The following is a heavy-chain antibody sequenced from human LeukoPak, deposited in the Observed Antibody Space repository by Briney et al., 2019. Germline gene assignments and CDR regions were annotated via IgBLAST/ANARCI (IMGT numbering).Heavy chain of an antibody. CDR1: GYTFTSYG. V-gene: IGHV1-18*01. CDR3: ARDLGYYDILTGYSAFRVFDY. D-gene: IGHD3-9*01. J-gene: IGHJ4*02. CDR2: ISAYNGNT. Sequence: ASVKVSCKASGYTFTSYGISWVRQAPGQGLEWMGWISAYNGNTNYAQKLQGRVTMTTDTSTSTAYMELRSLRSDDTAVYYCARDLGYYDILTGYSAFRVFDYWGQGTLVTVSS.